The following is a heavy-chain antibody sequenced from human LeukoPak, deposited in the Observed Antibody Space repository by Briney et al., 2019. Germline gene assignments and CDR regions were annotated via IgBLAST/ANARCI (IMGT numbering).Heavy chain of an antibody. Sequence: SETLSLTCTVSGVSISSHYLNWIRQPPGKGLEWIGYIYGSGRTNYNPSLRSRVTMSVDTSKSQFSLNLSSLTAADTAVYYCVVSPNQGFFDYWGQGPLVTVSS. CDR3: VVSPNQGFFDY. V-gene: IGHV4-4*09. CDR1: GVSISSHY. J-gene: IGHJ4*02. CDR2: IYGSGRT.